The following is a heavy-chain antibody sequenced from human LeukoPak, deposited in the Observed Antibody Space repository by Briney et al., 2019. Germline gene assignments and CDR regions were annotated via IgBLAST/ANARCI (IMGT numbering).Heavy chain of an antibody. V-gene: IGHV4-4*07. Sequence: SETLSLTCTVSGGSISSYYWSWIRQPAGKGLEWIGRIYTSGSTNYNPSLKSRVTISVDTSKNQFSLKLSSVTAADTAVYYRARRDYYGSGSLNLGFDYWGQGTLVTVSS. CDR1: GGSISSYY. J-gene: IGHJ4*02. D-gene: IGHD3-10*01. CDR3: ARRDYYGSGSLNLGFDY. CDR2: IYTSGST.